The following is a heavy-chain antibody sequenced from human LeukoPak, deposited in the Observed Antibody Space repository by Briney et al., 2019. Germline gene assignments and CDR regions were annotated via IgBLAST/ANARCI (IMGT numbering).Heavy chain of an antibody. D-gene: IGHD2-2*02. CDR1: GFTFSTYG. CDR2: ISHHGANK. Sequence: GRSLRLSCVASGFTFSTYGMSWVRQAPGKGLEWVAVISHHGANKFYGDSVKGRFTISRDNSNNMVYLQMNGLRAEDTAVYYCAKDRDIVVVPAAIGWFDPWGQGTLVTVSS. V-gene: IGHV3-30*18. J-gene: IGHJ5*02. CDR3: AKDRDIVVVPAAIGWFDP.